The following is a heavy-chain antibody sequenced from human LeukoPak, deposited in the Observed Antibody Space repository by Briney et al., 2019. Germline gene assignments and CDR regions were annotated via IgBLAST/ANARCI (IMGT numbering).Heavy chain of an antibody. J-gene: IGHJ4*02. D-gene: IGHD5-24*01. V-gene: IGHV1-2*02. CDR2: INPNSGGT. Sequence: ASVKVSCKASAYTFTGYYMHWVRQAPGQGLEWMGWINPNSGGTNYAQKFQGRVTMTRDTSISTAYMELSRLRSDDTAVYYCARDGEMATIYYFDYWGQGTLVTVSS. CDR3: ARDGEMATIYYFDY. CDR1: AYTFTGYY.